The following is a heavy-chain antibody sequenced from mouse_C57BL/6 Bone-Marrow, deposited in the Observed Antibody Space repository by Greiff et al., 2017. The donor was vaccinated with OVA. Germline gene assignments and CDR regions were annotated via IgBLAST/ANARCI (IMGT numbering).Heavy chain of an antibody. V-gene: IGHV1-15*01. D-gene: IGHD1-1*01. CDR2: IDPETGGT. J-gene: IGHJ1*03. CDR3: AAGYGSSHWYFDV. Sequence: QVQLQQPGAELVKPGASVKLSCKASGYTFTDYEMHWVKQTPVHGLEWIGAIDPETGGTAYNQKFKGKAILTVDKSSSTAYMELRSLTSEDTAVYYCAAGYGSSHWYFDVWGTGTTVTVSS. CDR1: GYTFTDYE.